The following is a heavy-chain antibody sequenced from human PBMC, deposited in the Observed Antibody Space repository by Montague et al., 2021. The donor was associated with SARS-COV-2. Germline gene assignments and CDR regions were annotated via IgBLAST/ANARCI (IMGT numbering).Heavy chain of an antibody. CDR1: RGFINNYY. CDR2: VFYTGLN. V-gene: IGHV4-59*01. J-gene: IGHJ4*02. D-gene: IGHD1-26*01. Sequence: SETLSLTCTVSRGFINNYYWNWIRQSPDKGLEWIGFVFYTGLNKYNPSLESRVTISLDTSGNQFSLRLTSVTAADTAVYFCARELGANLDYWGQGILVTV. CDR3: ARELGANLDY.